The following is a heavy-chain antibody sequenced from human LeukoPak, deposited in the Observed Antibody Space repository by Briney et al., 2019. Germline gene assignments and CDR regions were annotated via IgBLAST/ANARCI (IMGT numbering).Heavy chain of an antibody. CDR1: GFTFSSYS. Sequence: GGSLRLSCAASGFTFSSYSMNWVRQAPGKGLEWVSYISSSSSTIYYADSVKGRFTVSRDNAKNTLYLQMSSLRAEDTAVYYCGSVFDYWGQGALVTVSS. CDR2: ISSSSSTI. J-gene: IGHJ4*02. CDR3: GSVFDY. V-gene: IGHV3-48*04.